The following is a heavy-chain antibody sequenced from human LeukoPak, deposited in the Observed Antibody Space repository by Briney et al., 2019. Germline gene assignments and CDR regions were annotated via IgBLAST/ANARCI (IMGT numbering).Heavy chain of an antibody. CDR2: INWNGGST. Sequence: PGGSLRLSCAASGFTFSSYAMSWVRQAPGKGLEWGSGINWNGGSTGYAVSVKGRFTISRDNAKNSLYLQMNSLRAEDTALYYCARERYYYDSSGYPYGYYYMDVWGKGTTVTVSS. CDR1: GFTFSSYA. D-gene: IGHD3-22*01. V-gene: IGHV3-20*04. CDR3: ARERYYYDSSGYPYGYYYMDV. J-gene: IGHJ6*03.